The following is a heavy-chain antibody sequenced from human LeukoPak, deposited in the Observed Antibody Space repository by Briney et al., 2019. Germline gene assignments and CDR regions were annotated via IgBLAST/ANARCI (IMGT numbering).Heavy chain of an antibody. V-gene: IGHV3-23*01. D-gene: IGHD5-24*01. CDR1: GFTFRSYD. CDR2: ITSSGGDT. J-gene: IGHJ4*02. Sequence: GGSLRLSCRTSGFTFRSYDMTWVRQAPGKGLEWVSTITSSGGDTYYVDSVEGRFTISRDNLENTLYLQMSSLRAEDTAVYYCAGEMATTETFDYWGQGALVTVSS. CDR3: AGEMATTETFDY.